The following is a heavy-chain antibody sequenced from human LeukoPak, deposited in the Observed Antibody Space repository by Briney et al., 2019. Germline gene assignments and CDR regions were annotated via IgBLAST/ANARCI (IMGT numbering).Heavy chain of an antibody. CDR3: ARVRFSSGWYIAFDM. CDR2: IHPSGGST. CDR1: GDTFSSNY. V-gene: IGHV1-46*01. J-gene: IGHJ3*02. D-gene: IGHD6-19*01. Sequence: ASVKVSCKASGDTFSSNYVQWVRQAPGQGLEWMGIIHPSGGSTTYAQKSQGRVTMTRDTSTRTVYMELSSLRSEDTAVYYCARVRFSSGWYIAFDMWGQGTMVTVSS.